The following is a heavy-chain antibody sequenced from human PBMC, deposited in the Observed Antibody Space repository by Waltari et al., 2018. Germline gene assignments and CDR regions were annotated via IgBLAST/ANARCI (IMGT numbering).Heavy chain of an antibody. CDR3: ASSRGYGGAFDI. Sequence: EVQLVESGGGLVKPGGSLRLACAASGFTFRSYSMNWVGQAPGKGLELVSSISSSSSYIYYADSVKGRFTISRDNAKNSLYLQMNSLRAEDTAVYYCASSRGYGGAFDIWGQGTMVTVSS. D-gene: IGHD4-17*01. V-gene: IGHV3-21*01. J-gene: IGHJ3*02. CDR1: GFTFRSYS. CDR2: ISSSSSYI.